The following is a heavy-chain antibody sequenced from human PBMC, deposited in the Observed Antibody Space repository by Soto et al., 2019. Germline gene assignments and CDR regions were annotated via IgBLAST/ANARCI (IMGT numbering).Heavy chain of an antibody. D-gene: IGHD6-19*01. J-gene: IGHJ6*02. CDR3: ARASFGKVAGTVYYGMDV. V-gene: IGHV4-61*01. CDR2: ISNTGNT. CDR1: RGSGSSDNYY. Sequence: PSATLSLTCAVSRGSGSSDNYYLTWIRQTPWKWLEWLAFISNTGNTKYNPSLKSRVTISVATYKNQFSLKLSSVTAADTAVYYWARASFGKVAGTVYYGMDVWGQGTTVTVSS.